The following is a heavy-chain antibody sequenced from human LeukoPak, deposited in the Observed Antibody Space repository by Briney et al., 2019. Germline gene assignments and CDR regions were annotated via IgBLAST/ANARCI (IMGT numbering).Heavy chain of an antibody. V-gene: IGHV3-21*01. CDR1: GFAFSTYS. Sequence: GGSLRLSCAASGFAFSTYSMSWVRQAPGKGLEWVSSITSTSTYIHYADSVRGRFTISRDNAENSLYLQVNGLRAEDTAVYYCARVAAGATIHNYYCSYMDVWGKGTTVTVSS. CDR2: ITSTSTYI. CDR3: ARVAAGATIHNYYCSYMDV. D-gene: IGHD5-12*01. J-gene: IGHJ6*03.